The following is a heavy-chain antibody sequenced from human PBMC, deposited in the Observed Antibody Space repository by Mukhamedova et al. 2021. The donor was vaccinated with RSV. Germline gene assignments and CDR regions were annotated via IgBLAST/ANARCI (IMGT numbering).Heavy chain of an antibody. CDR3: VRDEGRGWYVDYYYGMDV. CDR1: SYT. J-gene: IGHJ6*01. Sequence: SYTISWVRQAPGQGLEWMGRIIPILGIANYAQKFQGRVTITADKSTSTAYMELSSLRSEDTAVYYCVRDEGRGWYVDYYYGMDV. CDR2: IIPILGIA. D-gene: IGHD6-19*01. V-gene: IGHV1-69*04.